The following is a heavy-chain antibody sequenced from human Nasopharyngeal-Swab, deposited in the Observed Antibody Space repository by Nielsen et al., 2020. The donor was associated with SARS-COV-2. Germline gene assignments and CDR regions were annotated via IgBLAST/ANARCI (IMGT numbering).Heavy chain of an antibody. CDR1: GFTFSSYS. D-gene: IGHD1-26*01. CDR3: AKEPSYSYDWFDP. J-gene: IGHJ5*02. CDR2: ISSSSSYI. V-gene: IGHV3-21*04. Sequence: GESLKISCAASGFTFSSYSMNWVRQAPGKGLEWVSSISSSSSYIYYADSVKGRFTISRDNAKNSLYLQMNSLRAEDTAVYYCAKEPSYSYDWFDPWGQGTLVTVSS.